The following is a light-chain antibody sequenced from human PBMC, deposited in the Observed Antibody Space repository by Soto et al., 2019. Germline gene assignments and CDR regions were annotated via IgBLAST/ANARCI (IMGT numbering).Light chain of an antibody. J-gene: IGLJ1*01. V-gene: IGLV1-40*01. CDR1: SSNIGSGYD. CDR2: GNS. Sequence: QPVLTQPPSVSGAPGQRVTISCTGRSSNIGSGYDVHWCQQLPGTAPKLLIYGNSNRPSGVPDRFSGSKSGTSASLAITGLQAEDEADYYCQSYDSSLSGWVFGTGTKVTVL. CDR3: QSYDSSLSGWV.